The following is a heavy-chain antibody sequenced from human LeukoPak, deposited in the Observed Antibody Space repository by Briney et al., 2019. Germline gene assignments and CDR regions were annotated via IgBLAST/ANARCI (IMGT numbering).Heavy chain of an antibody. V-gene: IGHV3-30-3*01. CDR1: GFTFSIYA. J-gene: IGHJ4*02. CDR2: ISYDGSNK. CDR3: ARDNGRSSTSCYGY. Sequence: GGSLRLSCAASGFTFSIYAMSWVRQAPGKGLEWVAVISYDGSNKYYADSVKGRFTISRDNSKNTLYLQMNSLRAEDTAVYYCARDNGRSSTSCYGYWGQGTLVTVSS. D-gene: IGHD2-2*01.